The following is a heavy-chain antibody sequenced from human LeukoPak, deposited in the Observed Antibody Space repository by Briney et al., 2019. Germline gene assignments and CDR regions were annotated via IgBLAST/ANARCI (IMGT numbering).Heavy chain of an antibody. Sequence: GGSLRLSCAASGFTFSSYWMSWVRQAPGKGLEWVGFIRSKAYGGTTEYAASVKGRFTISRDDSKSIAYLQMNSLKTEDTAVYYCSNLKRGNFNYWGQGTLVTVSS. CDR1: GFTFSSYW. D-gene: IGHD3-16*01. CDR2: IRSKAYGGTT. V-gene: IGHV3-49*04. CDR3: SNLKRGNFNY. J-gene: IGHJ4*02.